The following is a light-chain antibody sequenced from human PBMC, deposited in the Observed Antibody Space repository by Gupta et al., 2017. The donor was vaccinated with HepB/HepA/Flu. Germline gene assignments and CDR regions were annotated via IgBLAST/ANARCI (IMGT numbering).Light chain of an antibody. CDR2: DNN. CDR3: ATRDHSRRSCV. J-gene: IGLJ1*01. CDR1: SSNLRNNV. V-gene: IGLV1-51*01. Sequence: VLTQPPSISAAPGQKIILSCSGTSSNLRNNVVSWYQQLPEAAPKLLIYDNNKRPSGISDRFSGSKAGTSATLDIAGLQTGDEADYFCATRDHSRRSCVFGTGTTVTV.